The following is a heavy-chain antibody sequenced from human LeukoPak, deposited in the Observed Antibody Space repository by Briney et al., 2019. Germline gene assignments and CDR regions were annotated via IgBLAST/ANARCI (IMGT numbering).Heavy chain of an antibody. D-gene: IGHD3-9*01. CDR1: GGSISSSSYY. J-gene: IGHJ6*02. Sequence: PSETLSLTCTVSGGSISSSSYYWGWTRQPPGKGLEWIGSIYYSGSTYYNPSLKSRVTISVDTSKNQFSLKLSSVTAADTAVYYCSFDYDILTGYVYGMDVWGQGTTVTVSS. CDR2: IYYSGST. V-gene: IGHV4-39*01. CDR3: SFDYDILTGYVYGMDV.